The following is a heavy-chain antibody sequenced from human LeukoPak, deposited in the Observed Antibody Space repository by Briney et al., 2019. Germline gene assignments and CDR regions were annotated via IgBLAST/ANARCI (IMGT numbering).Heavy chain of an antibody. J-gene: IGHJ6*02. Sequence: PSETLSLTCTVSGGSISSGGYYWSWIRQHPGKGLEWIGYIYYSGSTYYNPSLKSRVTISVDTSKNQFSLKLSSVTAADTAVYYCARAGVVPVTYGMDVWGQGTTVTVSS. CDR3: ARAGVVPVTYGMDV. V-gene: IGHV4-31*03. CDR1: GGSISSGGYY. D-gene: IGHD2-2*01. CDR2: IYYSGST.